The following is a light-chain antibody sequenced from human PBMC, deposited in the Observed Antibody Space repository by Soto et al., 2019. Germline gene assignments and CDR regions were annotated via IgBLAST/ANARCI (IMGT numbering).Light chain of an antibody. Sequence: CVLTQPPSVSWAAGQRVTIACNGSRSNIGAGYAVHWYQQLPGTAPNLLIYGNNNRPSGVPDRFSGSKSGTSASLAITGLQAEQATHSSSQSYVSHLSVFSGTRTKV. CDR1: RSNIGAGYA. CDR2: GNN. V-gene: IGLV1-40*01. J-gene: IGLJ1*01. CDR3: QSYVSHLSVF.